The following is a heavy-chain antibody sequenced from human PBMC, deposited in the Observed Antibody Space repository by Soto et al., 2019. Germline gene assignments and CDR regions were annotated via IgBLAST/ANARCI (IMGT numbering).Heavy chain of an antibody. J-gene: IGHJ6*02. CDR2: TSYDGSNK. Sequence: QVQLVESGGGVVQPGTSLRLSCTASGFTFSNYSMHWVRQAPGKGLEWVAVTSYDGSNKYYADSVKGRFTISRDNSKNSKYVQMNRLRGEDTAIYFCARDQKGGHCSGGSGHYYYGMDVWGQGTTVTVSS. D-gene: IGHD2-15*01. CDR3: ARDQKGGHCSGGSGHYYYGMDV. CDR1: GFTFSNYS. V-gene: IGHV3-30-3*01.